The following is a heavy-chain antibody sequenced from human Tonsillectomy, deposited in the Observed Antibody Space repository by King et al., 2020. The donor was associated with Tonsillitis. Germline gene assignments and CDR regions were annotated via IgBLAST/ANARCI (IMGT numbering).Heavy chain of an antibody. CDR1: GYTLTELS. Sequence: HVQLVESGAEVKKPGASVKVSCKVSGYTLTELSMHWVRQAPGKGLEWMGGFDPEDGETIYAQKFQGRVTMTEDTSTDTAYMELSSLRSEDTAVYYCATVRITMVRGGIIYFDCWGQGALVAVSS. J-gene: IGHJ4*02. CDR3: ATVRITMVRGGIIYFDC. CDR2: FDPEDGET. D-gene: IGHD3-10*01. V-gene: IGHV1-24*01.